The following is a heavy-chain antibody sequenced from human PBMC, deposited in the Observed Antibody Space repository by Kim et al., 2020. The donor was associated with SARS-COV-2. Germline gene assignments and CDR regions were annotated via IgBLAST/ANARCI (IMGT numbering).Heavy chain of an antibody. CDR2: INPANGDT. V-gene: IGHV1-3*01. CDR1: GYAFTTSG. CDR3: SNLHGRTGDN. Sequence: SVKVSCKASGYAFTTSGMNWVRQAPGQGLEWMGFINPANGDTRYSQKFQGRITIYSDTSASTVYMDLSSLRSEDTTVYYCSNLHGRTGDNWGRGTLVTV. D-gene: IGHD7-27*01. J-gene: IGHJ4*02.